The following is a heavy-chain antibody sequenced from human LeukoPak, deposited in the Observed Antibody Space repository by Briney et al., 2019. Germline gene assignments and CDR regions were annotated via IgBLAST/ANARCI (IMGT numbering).Heavy chain of an antibody. V-gene: IGHV3-53*01. CDR2: IYSGGST. J-gene: IGHJ4*02. CDR3: ARDSGDHIFDY. D-gene: IGHD3-10*01. Sequence: GGSLRLSCAASGFTVSSNYMSWVRQAPGKGLEWVSVIYSGGSTYYAGSVKGRFTISRDNSKNTLYLQMNSLRAEDTAVYYCARDSGDHIFDYWGQGTLVTVSS. CDR1: GFTVSSNY.